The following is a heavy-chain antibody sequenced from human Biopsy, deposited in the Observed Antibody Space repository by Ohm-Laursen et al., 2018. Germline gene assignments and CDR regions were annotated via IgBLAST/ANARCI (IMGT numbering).Heavy chain of an antibody. D-gene: IGHD1-1*01. CDR1: GYAVTEFS. Sequence: SVKVSCKVSGYAVTEFSMHWVRQAPGKGLEWMGGFAPENGKTIYAQKFQGRVTMTEDTSTDTAYLELSSLRSEDTAVYYCAADINVWNVNYWGQGTQVTVSS. CDR3: AADINVWNVNY. CDR2: FAPENGKT. V-gene: IGHV1-24*01. J-gene: IGHJ4*02.